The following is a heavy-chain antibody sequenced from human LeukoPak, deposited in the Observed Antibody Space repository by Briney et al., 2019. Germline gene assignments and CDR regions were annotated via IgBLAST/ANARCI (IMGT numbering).Heavy chain of an antibody. D-gene: IGHD3-22*01. CDR3: ARGGDTSGHYYFEYFQH. CDR2: IYHSGNT. J-gene: IGHJ1*01. Sequence: SETLSLTCTVSGYSISSGYYWGWIRQPPGKGLEWIGSIYHSGNTYYNPSLKSRVTISVDTSKNQFSVKLSSVTAADTAVYYCARGGDTSGHYYFEYFQHWGQGTLVTVSS. CDR1: GYSISSGYY. V-gene: IGHV4-38-2*02.